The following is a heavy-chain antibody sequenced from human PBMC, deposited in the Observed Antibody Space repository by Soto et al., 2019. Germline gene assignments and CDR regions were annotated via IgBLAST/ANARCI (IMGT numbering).Heavy chain of an antibody. CDR2: IKEDGSEK. CDR1: GFTFSSYW. CDR3: ARERYYYGSGDY. D-gene: IGHD3-10*01. V-gene: IGHV3-7*01. J-gene: IGHJ4*02. Sequence: EVQVVESGGGLVQPGGSLRLSCAASGFTFSSYWMSWVRQAPGKGLEWVAKIKEDGSEKNYVDSVKGQFTISRDNAKNSLYLQMNSLIAEDTAVYYCARERYYYGSGDYWGQGTLVTVSS.